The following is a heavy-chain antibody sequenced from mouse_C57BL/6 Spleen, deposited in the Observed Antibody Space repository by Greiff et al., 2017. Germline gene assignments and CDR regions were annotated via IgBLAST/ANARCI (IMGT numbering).Heavy chain of an antibody. CDR2: IWSGGST. J-gene: IGHJ2*01. D-gene: IGHD2-1*01. V-gene: IGHV2-2*01. CDR1: GFSLTSYG. Sequence: VKLMESGPGLVQPSQSLSITCTVSGFSLTSYGVHWVRQSPGKGLEWLGVIWSGGSTDYNAAFISRLSISKDNSKSQVFFKMNSLQADDTAIYYCARNFGNYVRGFDYWGQGTTLTVSS. CDR3: ARNFGNYVRGFDY.